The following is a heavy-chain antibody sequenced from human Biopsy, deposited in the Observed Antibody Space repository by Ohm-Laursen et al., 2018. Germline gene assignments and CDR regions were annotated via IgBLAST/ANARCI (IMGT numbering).Heavy chain of an antibody. Sequence: GTLSLTCTVSSASINLYYWGWIRQSPGKGLEWIGYINHSGHTNYNPSLKSRLTTSVDTSKNQFSLKLTSVTAADTAVYYCARDIMNPIGGLVARSDVFDVWGQGTMVTVSS. V-gene: IGHV4-59*01. CDR2: INHSGHT. CDR3: ARDIMNPIGGLVARSDVFDV. J-gene: IGHJ3*01. CDR1: SASINLYY. D-gene: IGHD3-16*02.